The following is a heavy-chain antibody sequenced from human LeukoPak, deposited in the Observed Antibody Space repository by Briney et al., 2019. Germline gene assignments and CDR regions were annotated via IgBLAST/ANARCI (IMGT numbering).Heavy chain of an antibody. J-gene: IGHJ3*02. CDR3: AREILPSYLFDI. V-gene: IGHV3-66*01. CDR2: IYSGGST. D-gene: IGHD2/OR15-2a*01. CDR1: GFTVSSNF. Sequence: PGGSLRLSCAASGFTVSSNFLSWVRQAPGKGLEWVSVIYSGGSTYYTDSVKGRFTISRDISKNTFYLQMNSLRAEDTAVYYCAREILPSYLFDIWGQGTLVTVSS.